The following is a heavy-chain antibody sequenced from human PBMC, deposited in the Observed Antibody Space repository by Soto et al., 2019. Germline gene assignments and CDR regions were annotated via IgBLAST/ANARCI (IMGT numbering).Heavy chain of an antibody. CDR3: VRDYGDYDGTDYYYYGMDV. CDR1: GYSFTSYW. J-gene: IGHJ6*02. V-gene: IGHV5-51*01. CDR2: IYPGDSDT. D-gene: IGHD4-17*01. Sequence: PGESLKISCKGSGYSFTSYWIGWVRQMPEKGLEWMGIIYPGDSDTRYSPSFQGQVTISADKSISTAYLQWSSLKASDTAVYYCVRDYGDYDGTDYYYYGMDVWGQGTTVTVSS.